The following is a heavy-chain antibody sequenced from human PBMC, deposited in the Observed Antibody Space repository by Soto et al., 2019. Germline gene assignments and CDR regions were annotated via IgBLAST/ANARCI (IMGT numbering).Heavy chain of an antibody. CDR2: IHSSGSI. CDR1: GGSISSDDYY. J-gene: IGHJ1*01. CDR3: ARDLDGLHDDTSGPFPRPG. V-gene: IGHV4-30-4*01. D-gene: IGHD3-22*01. Sequence: TLSLTCTVSGGSISSDDYYWSWIRQTPGRGLEWIGYIHSSGSIYYNPSLKSRATMSIDTAGNQFSLKVSSVTVADTAVYYCARDLDGLHDDTSGPFPRPGWGQGTLVTVSS.